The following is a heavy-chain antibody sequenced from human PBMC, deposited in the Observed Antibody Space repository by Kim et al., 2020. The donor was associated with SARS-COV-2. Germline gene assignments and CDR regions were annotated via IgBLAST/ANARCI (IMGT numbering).Heavy chain of an antibody. J-gene: IGHJ4*02. CDR3: ARDLSYVDFDY. CDR2: NT. D-gene: IGHD3-10*02. V-gene: IGHV1-18*01. Sequence: NTKYAEKFQGRLTMTKNTSTSTAYMELRSLTSDDTAVYYCARDLSYVDFDYWGQGTLVTVSS.